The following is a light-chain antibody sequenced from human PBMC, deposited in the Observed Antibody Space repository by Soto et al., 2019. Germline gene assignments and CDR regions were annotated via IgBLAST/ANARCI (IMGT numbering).Light chain of an antibody. CDR2: AAS. CDR3: QQFNSLPRT. CDR1: QGISSW. J-gene: IGKJ1*01. Sequence: DIQMTQSPASVSASVGDRVTITCRARQGISSWLAWYQQKTGKAPKLLIYAASSLQSGVQSRFSGSGSGTDFTLNISSLQPEDFATYYCQQFNSLPRTFEQGTKVDIK. V-gene: IGKV1-12*01.